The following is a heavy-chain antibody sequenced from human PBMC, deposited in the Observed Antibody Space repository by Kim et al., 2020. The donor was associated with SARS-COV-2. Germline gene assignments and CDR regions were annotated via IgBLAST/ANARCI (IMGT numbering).Heavy chain of an antibody. V-gene: IGHV4-4*08. D-gene: IGHD2-21*02. J-gene: IGHJ5*02. CDR2: ISDSGGP. Sequence: SETLSLTCTVSGVSISQYYWSWIRQSPGKGLEWIGYISDSGGPNYSPSLDTRFSISMEKSTNQVSLKVRSVTPEDSAVYFCARDGGRDSWLHPDWFDPWARDSWSPSPQ. CDR3: ARDGGRDSWLHPDWFDP. CDR1: GVSISQYY.